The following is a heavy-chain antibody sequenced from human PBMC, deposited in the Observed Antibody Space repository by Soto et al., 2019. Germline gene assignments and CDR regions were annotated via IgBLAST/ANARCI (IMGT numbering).Heavy chain of an antibody. CDR3: ARDHCISTSCYSNWFDP. D-gene: IGHD2-2*01. J-gene: IGHJ5*02. V-gene: IGHV1-69*12. CDR1: GGTFSSYA. Sequence: QVQLVQSGAAVKKPGSSVKVSCKASGGTFSSYAISWVRQAPGQGLEWMGGIIPIFGTANYAQKFQGRATITADESTSTAYMELSSLRSEDTAVYYCARDHCISTSCYSNWFDPWGQGTLVTVSS. CDR2: IIPIFGTA.